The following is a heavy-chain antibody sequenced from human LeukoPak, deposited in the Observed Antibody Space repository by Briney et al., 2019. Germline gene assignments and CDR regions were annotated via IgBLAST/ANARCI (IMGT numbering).Heavy chain of an antibody. V-gene: IGHV3-30-3*01. CDR1: GFTFSSYA. CDR2: ISYDGSNK. CDR3: ARERGYSYGLDY. Sequence: GGSLRLSCAASGFTFSSYAMHWVRQAPGKGLEWVAVISYDGSNKYYADSVKGRFTISRDNSKNTLYLRMNSLRAEDTAVYYCARERGYSYGLDYWGQGTLVTVSS. D-gene: IGHD5-18*01. J-gene: IGHJ4*02.